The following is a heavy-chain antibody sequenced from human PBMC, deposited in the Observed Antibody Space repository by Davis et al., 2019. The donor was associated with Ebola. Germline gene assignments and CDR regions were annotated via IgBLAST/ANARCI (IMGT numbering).Heavy chain of an antibody. J-gene: IGHJ4*02. Sequence: MPSETLSLTCTVSGGSIISSSSYWGWIRQPPRKGLEWIGSIYYSGITYYNPSLKSRVTISVDTSKNQFSLKLRSVTAADTAVYYCARVRITMVRGVIITSSSFDYWGQGTLVTVSS. CDR2: IYYSGIT. CDR1: GGSIISSSSY. CDR3: ARVRITMVRGVIITSSSFDY. V-gene: IGHV4-39*01. D-gene: IGHD3-10*01.